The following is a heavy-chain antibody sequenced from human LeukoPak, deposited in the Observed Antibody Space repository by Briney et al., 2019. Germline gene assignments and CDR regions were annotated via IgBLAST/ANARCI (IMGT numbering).Heavy chain of an antibody. CDR2: IDPGGST. D-gene: IGHD3-9*01. J-gene: IGHJ4*02. Sequence: GGSLRLSCVASGFTVSTNYMSWVRQAPGKGLEWVSVIDPGGSTYYTDSVKGRFTISRDNSQNTLYLQMNRLGVEDTAMYFCARDLNCWGQGTLVTVSS. CDR1: GFTVSTNY. V-gene: IGHV3-53*01. CDR3: ARDLNC.